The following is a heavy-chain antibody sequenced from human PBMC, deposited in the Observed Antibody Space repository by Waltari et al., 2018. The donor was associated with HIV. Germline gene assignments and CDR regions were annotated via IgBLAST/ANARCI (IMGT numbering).Heavy chain of an antibody. CDR3: ARDRFPFHSSSSYSGTWFDS. V-gene: IGHV3-23*01. Sequence: EAQLLESGGDFAQPGGSLRLSCAASGFTFRNYDMTWARPAPGMGLEWVTTINAGDTATHFADSVKGRFSVSRDASKNILYLLMDDLRAEDTAIYYCARDRFPFHSSSSYSGTWFDSWGKGTLVTVSS. CDR2: INAGDTAT. D-gene: IGHD3-22*01. J-gene: IGHJ5*01. CDR1: GFTFRNYD.